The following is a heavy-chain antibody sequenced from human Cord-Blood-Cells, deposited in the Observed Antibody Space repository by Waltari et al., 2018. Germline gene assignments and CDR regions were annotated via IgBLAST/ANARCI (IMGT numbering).Heavy chain of an antibody. CDR1: GGTFSSYA. Sequence: QVQLVQSGAEVKKPGSSVKVSCKASGGTFSSYAISWVRQAPGQGLEWMGGITPIFGTANYAQKFQARVTITADESTSTAYMELSSLRSEETAVYYWARGGGISNSGYYGMDVWGQGTTVTVSS. V-gene: IGHV1-69*01. CDR2: ITPIFGTA. J-gene: IGHJ6*02. CDR3: ARGGGISNSGYYGMDV. D-gene: IGHD2-21*01.